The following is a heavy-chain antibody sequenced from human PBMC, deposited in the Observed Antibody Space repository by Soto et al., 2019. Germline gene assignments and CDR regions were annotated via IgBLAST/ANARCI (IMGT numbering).Heavy chain of an antibody. V-gene: IGHV1-3*02. D-gene: IGHD4-17*01. CDR2: SNGGNGFT. J-gene: IGHJ6*02. CDR3: ARISYSDALDV. CDR1: GYTFRSHG. Sequence: QVQLVQSGAEVRTPGASVKISCKASGYTFRSHGVQWVRQAPGQRLEWVGWSNGGNGFTKYSQELQDRVTIARDTAASTIYMELHSLTSDDTAVYYCARISYSDALDVWGQGTTVTVSS.